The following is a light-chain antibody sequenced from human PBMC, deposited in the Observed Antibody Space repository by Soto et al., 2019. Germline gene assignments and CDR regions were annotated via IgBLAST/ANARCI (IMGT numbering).Light chain of an antibody. CDR2: DAS. CDR1: QSVDNN. Sequence: EIVMTQSPVTLSASPGESATLPCRASQSVDNNVAWYQQKPGQTPRLLIYDASNRAAGIPDRFSGSGSGTDFTLTISRLEPEDFAVYYCQQYGSSPRPSITFGQGTRLEIK. V-gene: IGKV3-20*01. J-gene: IGKJ5*01. CDR3: QQYGSSPRPSIT.